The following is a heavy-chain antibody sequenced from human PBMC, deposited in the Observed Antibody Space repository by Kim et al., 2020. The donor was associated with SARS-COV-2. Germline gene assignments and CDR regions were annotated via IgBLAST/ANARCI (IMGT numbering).Heavy chain of an antibody. Sequence: TSYADSVKGRFTISRDNAKNTLYLQMNSLRAEDTAVYYCATGSYSAPFDYWGQGTLVTVSS. J-gene: IGHJ4*02. D-gene: IGHD1-1*01. CDR3: ATGSYSAPFDY. V-gene: IGHV3-74*01. CDR2: T.